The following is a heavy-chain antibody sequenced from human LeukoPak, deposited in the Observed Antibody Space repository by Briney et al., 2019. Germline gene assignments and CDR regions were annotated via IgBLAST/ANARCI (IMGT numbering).Heavy chain of an antibody. D-gene: IGHD3-22*01. CDR3: ARVRDYYDSSGYDPIYFDY. CDR2: IKQGGSEK. J-gene: IGHJ4*02. CDR1: GFTFSSYW. V-gene: IGHV3-7*01. Sequence: GGSLRLSCAASGFTFSSYWMSWVRQAPGKGLEWVANIKQGGSEKYYVDSVKGRFTISRDNAKNSLYLQMNSLRVEDTAVYYCARVRDYYDSSGYDPIYFDYWGQGTLVTVSS.